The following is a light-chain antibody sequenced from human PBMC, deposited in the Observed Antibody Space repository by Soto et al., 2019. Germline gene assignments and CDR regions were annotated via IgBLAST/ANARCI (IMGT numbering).Light chain of an antibody. CDR2: AAS. Sequence: DIQMTQSPSSLSASVGDRVAITCRASQPISSYLNWYQHKPGKAPTLLIYAASNLQGGVPSRFSGSGSGTNFTLGISSLQIEDVAPYYCQQTRRATRNLGPGTKLEIK. V-gene: IGKV1-39*01. CDR3: QQTRRATRN. CDR1: QPISSY. J-gene: IGKJ2*01.